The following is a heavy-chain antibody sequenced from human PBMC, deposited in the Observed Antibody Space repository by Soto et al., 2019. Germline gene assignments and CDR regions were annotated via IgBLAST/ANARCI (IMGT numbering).Heavy chain of an antibody. CDR2: IYYSGST. CDR1: GGSISSYY. J-gene: IGHJ6*02. V-gene: IGHV4-59*01. CDR3: AGVVPAADYGMDV. D-gene: IGHD2-2*01. Sequence: TLSLTCTVSGGSISSYYWSWIRQPPGKGLEWIGYIYYSGSTNYNPSLKSRVTISVDTSKNQFSLKLSSVTAADTAVYYCAGVVPAADYGMDVWGQGTTVTVSS.